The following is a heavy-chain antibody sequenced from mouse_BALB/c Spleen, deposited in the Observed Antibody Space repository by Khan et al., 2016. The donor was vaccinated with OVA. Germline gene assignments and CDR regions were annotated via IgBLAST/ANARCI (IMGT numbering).Heavy chain of an antibody. Sequence: EVELVESGPGLVKPSQSLSLTCTVTGYSITSGYGWNWIRQFPGNKLEWMGYISYSGSTNYNPSLKSRISITRDTSKNQFFLLLNSVTTKNTAAYYSDNTARIKYWGQGTTLTVSS. J-gene: IGHJ2*01. D-gene: IGHD1-2*01. CDR1: GYSITSGYG. V-gene: IGHV3-2*02. CDR2: ISYSGST. CDR3: DNTARIKY.